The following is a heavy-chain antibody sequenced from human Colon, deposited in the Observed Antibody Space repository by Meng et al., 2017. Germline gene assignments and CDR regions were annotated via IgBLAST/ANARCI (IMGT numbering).Heavy chain of an antibody. Sequence: QVQLQQWGAGLLKPSETLSLTCAVYGGSLRGYYWTWIRQPPGKRLEWLGEFNHRGIINYNPSLKSRVTISVDTSKNQFSLNLSSVTAADTAVYYCTNSLPRDFWSGYPTDYWGQGTLVTVSS. CDR1: GGSLRGYY. CDR3: TNSLPRDFWSGYPTDY. CDR2: FNHRGII. D-gene: IGHD3-3*01. J-gene: IGHJ4*02. V-gene: IGHV4-34*02.